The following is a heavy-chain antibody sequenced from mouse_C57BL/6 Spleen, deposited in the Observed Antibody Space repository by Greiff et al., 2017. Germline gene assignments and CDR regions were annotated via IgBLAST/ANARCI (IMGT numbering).Heavy chain of an antibody. Sequence: QVQLQQPGPELVKPGASVKLSCKASGYTFTRYWMHWVKQRPGQGLEWIGNINPSNGGTNYTEKFQSKATLTVDNAYTTAYMQLSSLTSESSAVYDCARGFITTVVATNYYSMDDWGQGTSVTVSS. J-gene: IGHJ4*01. CDR1: GYTFTRYW. D-gene: IGHD1-1*01. V-gene: IGHV1-53*01. CDR2: INPSNGGT. CDR3: ARGFITTVVATNYYSMDD.